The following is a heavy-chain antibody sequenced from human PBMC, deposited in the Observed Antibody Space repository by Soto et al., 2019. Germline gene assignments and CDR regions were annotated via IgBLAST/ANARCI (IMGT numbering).Heavy chain of an antibody. J-gene: IGHJ2*01. CDR2: IRDDGSNT. D-gene: IGHD3-10*01. Sequence: EVQLVESGGDLVQTGGSLRLSCVASGFTFSTYWMHWVRQAPGKGLVWVSRIRDDGSNTVYADSVKGRFTISRDNAKNTLYMQMNSLRADETAVYYCVRVTGGRYFDLWGRGTLVTVSS. CDR3: VRVTGGRYFDL. CDR1: GFTFSTYW. V-gene: IGHV3-74*01.